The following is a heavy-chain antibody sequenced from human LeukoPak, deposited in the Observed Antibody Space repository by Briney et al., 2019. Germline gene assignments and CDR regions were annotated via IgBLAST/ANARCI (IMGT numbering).Heavy chain of an antibody. D-gene: IGHD3-16*01. V-gene: IGHV4-59*01. Sequence: SETLSLTCTVSGGSISSYYWSWIRQPPGKGLEWIGYIYYSGSTNYNPSLKSRVTISVDTSKNQFSLKLSSVTAADTAVYYCARVRVYDYVLDYWGQGTLVTVSS. CDR3: ARVRVYDYVLDY. CDR2: IYYSGST. J-gene: IGHJ4*02. CDR1: GGSISSYY.